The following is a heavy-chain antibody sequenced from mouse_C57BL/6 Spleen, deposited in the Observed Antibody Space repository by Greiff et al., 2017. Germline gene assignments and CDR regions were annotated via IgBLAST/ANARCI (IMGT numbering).Heavy chain of an antibody. Sequence: EVQLQESGPGLAKPSQTLSLTCSVTGYSITSDYWNWIRKFPGNKLEYMGYISYSGSTYYNPSLKSRISITRDTSKNQYYLQLNSVTTEDTATYYCARVRFTTVVEGGYFDYWGQGTTLTVSS. CDR1: GYSITSDY. D-gene: IGHD1-1*01. CDR3: ARVRFTTVVEGGYFDY. CDR2: ISYSGST. J-gene: IGHJ2*01. V-gene: IGHV3-8*01.